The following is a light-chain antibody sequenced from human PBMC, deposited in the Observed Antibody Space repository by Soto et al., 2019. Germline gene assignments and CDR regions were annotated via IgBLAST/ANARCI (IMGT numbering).Light chain of an antibody. J-gene: IGKJ5*01. CDR2: KVS. Sequence: VVMTQSPLSLPVTLGQPASISCRSNXSLVHSDGIAYFSWCQQRPGRSPRRLIYKVSNRDSGVPARFSGSGSGTDFALKISRVEAEDVGVYYCMQGTHWPITFGQGTRLEIK. V-gene: IGKV2-30*02. CDR1: XSLVHSDGIAY. CDR3: MQGTHWPIT.